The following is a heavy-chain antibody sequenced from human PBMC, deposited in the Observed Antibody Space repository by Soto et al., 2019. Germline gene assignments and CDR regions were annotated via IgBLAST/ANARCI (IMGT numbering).Heavy chain of an antibody. Sequence: PRGSVKRNSAVSGVTVDDNAMHWVRQAPEKGLEWVSGINWKSDIGYADSVKGRFTISRDNAENSLYLQMNSLRAEDTALYYCAISQDRGGRTTFIYWGQGTQVTVSS. D-gene: IGHD3-16*01. J-gene: IGHJ4*02. CDR2: INWKSDI. CDR1: GVTVDDNA. V-gene: IGHV3-9*01. CDR3: AISQDRGGRTTFIY.